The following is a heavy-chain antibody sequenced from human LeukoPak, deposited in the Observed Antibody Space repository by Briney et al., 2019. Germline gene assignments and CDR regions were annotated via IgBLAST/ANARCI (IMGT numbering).Heavy chain of an antibody. J-gene: IGHJ5*02. V-gene: IGHV4-59*01. D-gene: IGHD6-19*01. Sequence: SETLSLTCTVSGGSISSYYWSWIRQPPGKGLEWIGYIYYSGSTNYNPPLKSRVTISVDTSKNQFSLKLSSVTAADTAVYYCARESSGWSTVPNWFDPWGQGTLVTVSS. CDR2: IYYSGST. CDR3: ARESSGWSTVPNWFDP. CDR1: GGSISSYY.